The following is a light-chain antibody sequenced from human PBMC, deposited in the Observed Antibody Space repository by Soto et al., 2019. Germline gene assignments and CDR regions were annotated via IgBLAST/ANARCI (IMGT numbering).Light chain of an antibody. Sequence: DIQMTQSPSVLSASVWDSVTITCRASQSIGKHLNWYQQKPGKAPKFLIYGASTLQSGVPSRFTGSGSGTDFALTVNGLQAEDFATYYCQQGYSSPATFGQGTRLEIK. V-gene: IGKV1-39*01. CDR3: QQGYSSPAT. CDR2: GAS. J-gene: IGKJ5*01. CDR1: QSIGKH.